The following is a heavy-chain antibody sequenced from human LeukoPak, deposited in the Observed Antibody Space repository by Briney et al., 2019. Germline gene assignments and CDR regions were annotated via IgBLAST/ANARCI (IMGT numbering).Heavy chain of an antibody. CDR2: ISSGRNTI. D-gene: IGHD1-26*01. CDR1: GFTFSSYS. CDR3: ARGGSNYALDY. Sequence: PGGSLRLSCAASGFTFSSYSMNWVRQAPGKGLEWVSYISSGRNTIHYADSVKGRFTISRDNVKNSLYLQMNSLRAEDTAVYYCARGGSNYALDYWGQGTLVTVSS. V-gene: IGHV3-48*01. J-gene: IGHJ4*02.